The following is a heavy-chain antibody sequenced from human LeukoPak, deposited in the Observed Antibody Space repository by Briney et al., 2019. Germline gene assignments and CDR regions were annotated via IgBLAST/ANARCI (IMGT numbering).Heavy chain of an antibody. J-gene: IGHJ4*02. D-gene: IGHD3-22*01. CDR3: ARVFYDTSAAFDY. CDR2: IYYNGRT. Sequence: SETLSLTCTGSGGSIRSDNYYWGWIRQSPGKGLEWIANIYYNGRTYYNPSLKIRVAVSVDTSKIQFSLSLSSATAADTAVYYCARVFYDTSAAFDYWGQGILVTVSS. V-gene: IGHV4-39*01. CDR1: GGSIRSDNYY.